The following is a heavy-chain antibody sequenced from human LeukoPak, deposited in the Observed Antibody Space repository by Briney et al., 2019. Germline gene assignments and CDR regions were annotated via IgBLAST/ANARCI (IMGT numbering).Heavy chain of an antibody. CDR2: ISGSSGYT. CDR1: GFTFSDYY. Sequence: GGSLRLTCAASGFTFSDYYMSWVRQAPGKGLEWVSYISGSSGYTKYADSVKGRFTISRDNAKNSLYLQVNSLRAEDTAVYYCARGTGTTAYFDYWGQGTPVTVSS. D-gene: IGHD1-1*01. J-gene: IGHJ4*02. V-gene: IGHV3-11*06. CDR3: ARGTGTTAYFDY.